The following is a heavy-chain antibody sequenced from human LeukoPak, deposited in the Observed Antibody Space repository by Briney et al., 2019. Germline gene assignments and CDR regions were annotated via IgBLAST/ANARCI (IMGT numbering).Heavy chain of an antibody. CDR1: GFTFDEYG. CDR2: INWNGGST. J-gene: IGHJ4*02. D-gene: IGHD7-27*01. CDR3: ARESITGDRDFDY. Sequence: GGSLRLSCAASGFTFDEYGMSWVRQAPGKGLEWVSGINWNGGSTGYADSVKGRFTISRDNAQNSLFFQMNSLRVDDTAVYYCARESITGDRDFDYWGPGTLITVSS. V-gene: IGHV3-20*04.